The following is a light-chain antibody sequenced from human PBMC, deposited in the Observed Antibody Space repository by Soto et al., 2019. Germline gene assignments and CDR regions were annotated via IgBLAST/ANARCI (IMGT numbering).Light chain of an antibody. V-gene: IGKV1-5*01. Sequence: IQMTQSPSSLSASVGDRVTITCRASQSISNWLAWYQQKPGKAPKLLIYSASSLERGVPSRFSGSGSGTEFRLTISSLQTDDSATYYCQQYNTHSTWTFGRGTKVDIK. CDR3: QQYNTHSTWT. CDR2: SAS. J-gene: IGKJ1*01. CDR1: QSISNW.